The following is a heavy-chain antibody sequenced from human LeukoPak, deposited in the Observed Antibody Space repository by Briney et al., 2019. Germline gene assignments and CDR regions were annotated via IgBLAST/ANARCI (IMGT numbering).Heavy chain of an antibody. CDR1: GFTFSSYE. V-gene: IGHV3-74*01. J-gene: IGHJ4*02. D-gene: IGHD5-18*01. Sequence: GGSLRLSCAASGFTFSSYEMNWVRQAPGKGLVWVSRINSDGSSATYADSVKGRFTISRDNAKNTLYLQMNSLRAEDTAVYYCARDRATAMFDYWAQGTLVTVSS. CDR3: ARDRATAMFDY. CDR2: INSDGSSA.